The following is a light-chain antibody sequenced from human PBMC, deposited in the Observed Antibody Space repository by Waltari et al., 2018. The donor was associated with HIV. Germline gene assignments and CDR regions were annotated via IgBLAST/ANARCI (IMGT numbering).Light chain of an antibody. J-gene: IGKJ1*01. CDR2: WAS. V-gene: IGKV4-1*01. Sequence: IDMTPSPDPLTVSLGERATINCKSSHRVLYTAKNKNSLAWYQQKSGQPPKLLIYWASARESGVPDRFSGSGSGTDFNLTISSLQAEDVAVYYCQQYLDFPRTFGQGTKVEVK. CDR1: HRVLYTAKNKNS. CDR3: QQYLDFPRT.